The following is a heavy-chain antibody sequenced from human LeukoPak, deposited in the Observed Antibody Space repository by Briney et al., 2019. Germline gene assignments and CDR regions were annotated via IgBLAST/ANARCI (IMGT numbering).Heavy chain of an antibody. CDR1: GFSFSSYA. CDR2: ISGGGVT. J-gene: IGHJ3*02. V-gene: IGHV3-23*01. Sequence: GGSLRLSCAASGFSFSSYAMSWVRLAPGRGLEWVAAISGGGVTYYADYVKGRFTISRDSSRNMLYVQMNNLRAEDTAMYYCAKCTSGSCYSAGAFDIWGHGTMVTVSS. D-gene: IGHD2-15*01. CDR3: AKCTSGSCYSAGAFDI.